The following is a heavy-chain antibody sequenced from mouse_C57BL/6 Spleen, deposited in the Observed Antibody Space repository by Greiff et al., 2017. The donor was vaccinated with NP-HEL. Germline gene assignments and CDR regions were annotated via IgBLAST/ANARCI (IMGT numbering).Heavy chain of an antibody. Sequence: EVQVVESGGGLVKPGGSLKLSCAASGFTFSSYAMSWVRQTPEKRLEWVATISDGGSYTYYPDNVKGRFTISRDNAKNNLYLQMSHLKSEDTAMYYCARDSEDYAMDYWGQGTSVTVSS. CDR3: ARDSEDYAMDY. CDR2: ISDGGSYT. CDR1: GFTFSSYA. J-gene: IGHJ4*01. V-gene: IGHV5-4*01.